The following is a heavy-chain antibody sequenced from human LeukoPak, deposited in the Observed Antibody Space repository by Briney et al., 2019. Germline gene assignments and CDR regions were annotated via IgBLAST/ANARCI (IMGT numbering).Heavy chain of an antibody. CDR1: GFTFSSYS. CDR3: AREYSSSSYCFDY. Sequence: GGSLRLSCAASGFTFSSYSMNWVRQAPGKGLEWVSSISSSSSYIYYADSVKGRFTISRDNAKNSLYLQMNSLRAEDTAVYYCAREYSSSSYCFDYWGQGTLVTVSS. V-gene: IGHV3-21*01. J-gene: IGHJ4*02. D-gene: IGHD6-6*01. CDR2: ISSSSSYI.